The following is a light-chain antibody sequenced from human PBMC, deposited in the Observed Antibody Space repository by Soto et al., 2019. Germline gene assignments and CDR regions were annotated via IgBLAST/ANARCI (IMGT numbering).Light chain of an antibody. V-gene: IGKV3-11*01. CDR3: QERTFWPPLS. J-gene: IGKJ4*01. CDR2: DTS. Sequence: EIVLTQSPATLSLSPGERATLFCSASQSVGDRLAWYQLKPGQTPRVVIYDTSKRASDIPERFSGSGSGTDFTLSISSLEPEDFAIYYCQERTFWPPLSFGGGTRV. CDR1: QSVGDR.